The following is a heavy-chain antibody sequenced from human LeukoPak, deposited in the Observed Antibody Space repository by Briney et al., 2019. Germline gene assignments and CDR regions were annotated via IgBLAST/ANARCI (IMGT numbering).Heavy chain of an antibody. J-gene: IGHJ4*02. CDR1: GFTFSSYA. V-gene: IGHV4-59*12. Sequence: PGGSLRLSCAASGFTFSSYAMSWVRQPPGKGLEWIGSIFYDGISDYNPSLKSRVTISVDTSENQFSLRVNSVTAADTAVYYCARDSPSYDILTGYYRFFDYWGQGTLVTVSS. CDR2: IFYDGIS. D-gene: IGHD3-9*01. CDR3: ARDSPSYDILTGYYRFFDY.